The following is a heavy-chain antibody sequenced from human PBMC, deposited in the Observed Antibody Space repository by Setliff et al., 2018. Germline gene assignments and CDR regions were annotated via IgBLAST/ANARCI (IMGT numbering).Heavy chain of an antibody. Sequence: ASVKVSCKASGYTFTDFGVSWVRQAPGQGLEWVGWISPHNGNTYYAPKFQGTVLMTADTSTTTAYLELRSLRSDDTAVYYCSRLVRFCTRIVSQRLSGDDYWGQGTLVTVSS. CDR3: SRLVRFCTRIVSQRLSGDDY. V-gene: IGHV1-18*01. CDR1: GYTFTDFG. D-gene: IGHD3-10*01. J-gene: IGHJ4*02. CDR2: ISPHNGNT.